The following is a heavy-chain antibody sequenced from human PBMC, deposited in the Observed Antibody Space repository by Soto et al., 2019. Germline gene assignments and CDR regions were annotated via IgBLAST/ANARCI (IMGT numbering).Heavy chain of an antibody. V-gene: IGHV4-61*01. Sequence: QVQLQESGPGLVKPSETLSLTCTVSGGSVSSGSYYWSWIRQPPGKGLEWIGYIYYSGSTNYKPSLTSRVTISVDTSKNQFSLKLSSVTAADTAVYYCARDYASRIGGSGNGFDYWGQGTLVTVSS. CDR2: IYYSGST. CDR1: GGSVSSGSYY. CDR3: ARDYASRIGGSGNGFDY. J-gene: IGHJ4*02. D-gene: IGHD1-26*01.